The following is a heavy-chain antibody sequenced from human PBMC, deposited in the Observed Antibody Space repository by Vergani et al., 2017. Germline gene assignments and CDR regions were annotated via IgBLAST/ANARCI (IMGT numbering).Heavy chain of an antibody. J-gene: IGHJ6*03. CDR3: AKGGIRAYSSSSSAGYYYYYMDV. D-gene: IGHD6-6*01. CDR2: ISGSGGST. Sequence: EVQLLESGGGLVQPGGSLRLSCAASGFTFSSYAMSWVRQAPGKGLEWVSAISGSGGSTYYADSVKGRFTISRDNSKNTLYLQMNSLRAEDTAVYYCAKGGIRAYSSSSSAGYYYYYMDVWGKGTTVTVSS. V-gene: IGHV3-23*01. CDR1: GFTFSSYA.